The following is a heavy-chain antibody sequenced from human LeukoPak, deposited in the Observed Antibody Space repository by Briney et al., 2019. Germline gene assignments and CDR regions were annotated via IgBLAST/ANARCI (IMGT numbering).Heavy chain of an antibody. CDR2: ISSSGSTI. D-gene: IGHD6-19*01. J-gene: IGHJ5*02. Sequence: GGSLRLSCVASGFTFRDAAMTWVRQAPGKGLEWVSYISSSGSTIYYADSVRGRFTISRDNAKNSLYLQMNSLRAEDTAVYYCARETSYSSGDWFDPWGQGTLVTVSS. V-gene: IGHV3-48*03. CDR3: ARETSYSSGDWFDP. CDR1: GFTFRDAA.